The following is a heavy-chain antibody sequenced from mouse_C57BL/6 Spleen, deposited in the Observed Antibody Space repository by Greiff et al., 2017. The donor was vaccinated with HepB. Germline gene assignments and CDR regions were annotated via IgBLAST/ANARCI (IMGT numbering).Heavy chain of an antibody. CDR1: GYTFTSYW. V-gene: IGHV1-64*01. CDR3: ARKADYYGSSYGYFDV. J-gene: IGHJ1*03. Sequence: QVQLQQSGAELVKPGASVKLSCKASGYTFTSYWMHWVKQRPGQGLEWIGMIHPNSGSTNYNEKFKSKATLTVDKSSSTAYMQLSSLTSEDSAVYYCARKADYYGSSYGYFDVWGTGTTVTVSS. CDR2: IHPNSGST. D-gene: IGHD1-1*01.